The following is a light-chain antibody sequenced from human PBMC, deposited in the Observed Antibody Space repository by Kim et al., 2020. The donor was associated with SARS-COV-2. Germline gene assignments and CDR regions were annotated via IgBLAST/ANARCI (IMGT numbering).Light chain of an antibody. Sequence: ATINCKSSQSILYSSNNKNYLAWYQQKPGQPPKLLISWASIRESGVPDRFSGGGSGTDFTLTISSLQAEDVAVYYCQQYYAVPYTFGQGTKVDIK. CDR2: WAS. CDR1: QSILYSSNNKNY. CDR3: QQYYAVPYT. J-gene: IGKJ2*01. V-gene: IGKV4-1*01.